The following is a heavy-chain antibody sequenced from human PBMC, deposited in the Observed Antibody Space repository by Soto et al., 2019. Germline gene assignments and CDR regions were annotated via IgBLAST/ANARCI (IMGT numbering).Heavy chain of an antibody. CDR1: GFTFSSYA. Sequence: EVQLLESGGGLVQPGGSLRLSCAASGFTFSSYAMSWVRQAPGKGLEWVSAISGSGGSTYYADSMKGRFTISRDNSKNTLYLQMNSLRAEDTAVYYCAKVMEGGYCSSTSCYGDFDYWGQGTLVTVSS. J-gene: IGHJ4*02. V-gene: IGHV3-23*01. CDR3: AKVMEGGYCSSTSCYGDFDY. D-gene: IGHD2-2*01. CDR2: ISGSGGST.